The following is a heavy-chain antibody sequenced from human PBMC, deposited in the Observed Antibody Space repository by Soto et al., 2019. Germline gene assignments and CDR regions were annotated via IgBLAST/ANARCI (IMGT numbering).Heavy chain of an antibody. J-gene: IGHJ5*02. CDR3: ARGAPVLRPRGWFDP. CDR1: GGTFSSYA. D-gene: IGHD3-10*01. CDR2: IIPIFGTA. Sequence: SVKVSCKASGGTFSSYAINWVRQAPGQGLELMGGIIPIFGTANYPQKFQGRVTITADESTSTVYMDLSSLRSEDTAVYYCARGAPVLRPRGWFDPWGQGTLVTVSS. V-gene: IGHV1-69*13.